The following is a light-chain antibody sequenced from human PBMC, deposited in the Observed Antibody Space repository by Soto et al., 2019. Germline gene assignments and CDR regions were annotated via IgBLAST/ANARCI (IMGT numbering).Light chain of an antibody. J-gene: IGKJ4*01. V-gene: IGKV3D-20*02. CDR2: GAS. CDR3: QQRSNWPPLT. CDR1: QSVSSNH. Sequence: EIVLTQSPGSLSLSPRETATLSCRASQSVSSNHLAWYQQKPGQAPRLLIYGASRRATGIPDRFSGSGSGTDFTLTISRLEPEDFAVYYCQQRSNWPPLTFGGGTKVEIK.